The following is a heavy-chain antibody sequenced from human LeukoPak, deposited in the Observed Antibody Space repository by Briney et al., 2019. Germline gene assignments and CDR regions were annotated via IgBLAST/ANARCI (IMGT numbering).Heavy chain of an antibody. D-gene: IGHD3-3*01. CDR2: ISGSGGST. V-gene: IGHV3-23*01. CDR3: AKGGDFWSGYYFGTAGYYYMDV. J-gene: IGHJ6*03. CDR1: GFTFNDYY. Sequence: GGSLRLSCAASGFTFNDYYMSWVRQAPGKGLEWVSAISGSGGSTYYADSVKGRFTISRDNSKNTLYLQMNSLRAEDTAVYYCAKGGDFWSGYYFGTAGYYYMDVWGKGTTVTVSS.